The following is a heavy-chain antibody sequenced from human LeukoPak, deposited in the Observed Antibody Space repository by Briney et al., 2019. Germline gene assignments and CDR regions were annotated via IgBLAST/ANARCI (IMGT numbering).Heavy chain of an antibody. V-gene: IGHV3-23*01. J-gene: IGHJ4*02. D-gene: IGHD3-10*01. CDR1: GFTVSSYA. CDR2: ITTSGGST. Sequence: GGSLRLSCAASGFTVSSYALTWVRQAPGKGLEWVPAITTSGGSTHYADSVKGRFTISRDNSKNTLYLQMNSLRAEDTAVYYCAKEYGSGSYYYDYWGQGTLVTVSP. CDR3: AKEYGSGSYYYDY.